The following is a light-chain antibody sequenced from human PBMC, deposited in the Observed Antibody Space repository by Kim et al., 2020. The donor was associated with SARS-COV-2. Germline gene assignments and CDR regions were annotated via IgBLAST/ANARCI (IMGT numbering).Light chain of an antibody. CDR3: QSYDSSNVV. J-gene: IGLJ2*01. CDR1: SVSITSNY. V-gene: IGLV6-57*01. Sequence: NFMLTQPHSVSESPGKTVTITCTRSSVSITSNYVQWYQQRPGSSPTTVIYDDNHRPSGVPDRFSGSIDSSSNSASLTISGLKAEDEADYYCQSYDSSNVVFGGGTQLTVL. CDR2: DDN.